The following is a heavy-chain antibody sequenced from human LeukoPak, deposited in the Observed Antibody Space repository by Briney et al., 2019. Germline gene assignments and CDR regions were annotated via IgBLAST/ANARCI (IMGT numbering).Heavy chain of an antibody. CDR1: GFTFSNYN. J-gene: IGHJ4*02. D-gene: IGHD6-13*01. V-gene: IGHV3-21*05. Sequence: TGGSLRLSCTASGFTFSNYNMNWVRQAPGKGLEWVSYISDSSSYIYYADSVKGRFTISRDNAKNSLYLQMNSLRAEDTAVYYCARGVFARDLGLHSSSWYIYYWGQGTLVTVSS. CDR3: ARGVFARDLGLHSSSWYIYY. CDR2: ISDSSSYI.